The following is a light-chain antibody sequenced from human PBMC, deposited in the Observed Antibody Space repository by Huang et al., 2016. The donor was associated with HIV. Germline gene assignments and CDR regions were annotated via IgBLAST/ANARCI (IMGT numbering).Light chain of an antibody. CDR1: QSISNN. CDR2: GAS. CDR3: QQYNDWLSLT. Sequence: ATLSCRASQSISNNLAWYQQKPGQAPRLLGYGASTRATGVPVRFSGSGSGTVFTLTISSLQFEDSAVYYCQQYNDWLSLTFGGGTKVGIK. V-gene: IGKV3-15*01. J-gene: IGKJ4*01.